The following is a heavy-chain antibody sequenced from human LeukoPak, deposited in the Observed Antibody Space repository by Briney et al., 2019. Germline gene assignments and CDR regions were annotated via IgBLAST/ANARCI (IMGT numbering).Heavy chain of an antibody. J-gene: IGHJ4*02. CDR3: AKVAVRHWSGWSSTTFDY. CDR1: GFTFSSYA. D-gene: IGHD6-19*01. Sequence: GGSLRLSCAASGFTFSSYAMSWVRQAPGKGLEWVSAISGSGGSTYYADSVKGRFTISRDNSKNTLYLQMNSLRAEDTAVYYCAKVAVRHWSGWSSTTFDYWGQGTLVTVSS. CDR2: ISGSGGST. V-gene: IGHV3-23*01.